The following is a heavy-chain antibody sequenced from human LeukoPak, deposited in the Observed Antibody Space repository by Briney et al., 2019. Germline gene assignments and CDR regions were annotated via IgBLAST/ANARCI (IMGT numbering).Heavy chain of an antibody. CDR1: GYTFTQFA. CDR3: LRGTTRDYGDFDF. D-gene: IGHD1-26*01. Sequence: ASVKVSCKTSGYTFTQFAINWMRQATGQGLEWLGWMNPDNGNTGYAQIFQGRVTMTRDTSISTAYMELSSLRSEDTAVYYCLRGTTRDYGDFDFWGQGTLVTVSS. V-gene: IGHV1-8*01. CDR2: MNPDNGNT. J-gene: IGHJ4*02.